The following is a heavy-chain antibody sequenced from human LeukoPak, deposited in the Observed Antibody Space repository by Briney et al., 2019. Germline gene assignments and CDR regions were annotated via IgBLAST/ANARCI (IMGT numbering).Heavy chain of an antibody. V-gene: IGHV3-21*01. CDR2: ITSSSNYI. D-gene: IGHD4-11*01. CDR1: GFTFSSYE. CDR3: ARDRYSNYPFDY. Sequence: GGSLRLSCAASGFTFSSYEMNWVRQAPGKGLEWVSSITSSSNYIYYADSVKGRFTISRDNAKNSLYLQMNSLRAEDTAVYYCARDRYSNYPFDYWDQGTLVTVSS. J-gene: IGHJ4*02.